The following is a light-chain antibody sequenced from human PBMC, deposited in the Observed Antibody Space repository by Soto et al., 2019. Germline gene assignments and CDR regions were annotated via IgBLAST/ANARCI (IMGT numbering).Light chain of an antibody. Sequence: ALTQPRSVSGSPGQSVTISCTGTSSDVGGYNYVSWYQQHPGKAPKLMIYDVSKRPSGVPDRFSGSKSGNTASLTISGLQAEDEADYYCCSYAGSYIWVFGGGTKLTVL. V-gene: IGLV2-11*01. J-gene: IGLJ3*02. CDR1: SSDVGGYNY. CDR2: DVS. CDR3: CSYAGSYIWV.